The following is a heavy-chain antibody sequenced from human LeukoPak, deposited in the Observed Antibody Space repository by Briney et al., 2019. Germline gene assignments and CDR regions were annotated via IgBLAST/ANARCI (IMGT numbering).Heavy chain of an antibody. V-gene: IGHV3-21*01. CDR3: VRTGSLQYRLTSAPLDY. D-gene: IGHD3-9*01. Sequence: GGSLRLSCAASGFTFSSYSMNWVRQAPGKGLEWVSFISTSSSYIYYADSVKGRFTISRDNAKKSLYLQMSSLRAEDTGVYYCVRTGSLQYRLTSAPLDYWGQGTLVTVSS. CDR1: GFTFSSYS. CDR2: ISTSSSYI. J-gene: IGHJ4*02.